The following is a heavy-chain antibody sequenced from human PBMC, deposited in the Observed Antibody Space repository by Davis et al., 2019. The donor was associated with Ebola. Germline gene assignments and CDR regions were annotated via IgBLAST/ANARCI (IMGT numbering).Heavy chain of an antibody. Sequence: GGSLRLSCAASGFTFSVYYMSWTRQAPGTGPEWVSSISSSASYKNYADSVKGRFTISRDDAKKSLYLQMDSLRAEDTAVYYCAQQLGDYGGNALRYWGQGTLVTVSS. D-gene: IGHD4-23*01. J-gene: IGHJ4*02. CDR2: ISSSASYK. V-gene: IGHV3-11*06. CDR1: GFTFSVYY. CDR3: AQQLGDYGGNALRY.